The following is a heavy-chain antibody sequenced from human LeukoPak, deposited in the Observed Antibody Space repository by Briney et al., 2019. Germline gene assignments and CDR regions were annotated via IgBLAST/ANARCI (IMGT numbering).Heavy chain of an antibody. D-gene: IGHD3-10*01. V-gene: IGHV3-7*03. CDR2: IKQDGSEK. CDR3: AKGGAVSSKSITLVRGTRSYVYYMDV. CDR1: GFTFSSYW. J-gene: IGHJ6*03. Sequence: GGSLRLSCAASGFTFSSYWMSWVRQAPGKGLEWVANIKQDGSEKYYVDSVKGRFTISRDNAKNSLYLQMNSLRAEDTAVYYCAKGGAVSSKSITLVRGTRSYVYYMDVWGKGTTVTISS.